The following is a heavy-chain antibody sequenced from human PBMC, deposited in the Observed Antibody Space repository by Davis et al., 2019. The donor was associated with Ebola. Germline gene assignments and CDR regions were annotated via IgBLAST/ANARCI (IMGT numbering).Heavy chain of an antibody. CDR3: ARDIGGAAAGNGDY. D-gene: IGHD6-13*01. CDR2: IYDSGFT. Sequence: MPSETLSLTCTVSGGSIRGYHWSWIRQSPGKGLEWIGYIYDSGFTNYNPSLKNRVTLSLDTSKSQFSLNLNSVTAEDTAVYYCARDIGGAAAGNGDYWGQGTLVTVSS. J-gene: IGHJ4*02. CDR1: GGSIRGYH. V-gene: IGHV4-59*01.